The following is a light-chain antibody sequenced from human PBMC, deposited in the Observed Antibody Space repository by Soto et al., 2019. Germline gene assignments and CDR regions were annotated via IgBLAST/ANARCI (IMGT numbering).Light chain of an antibody. CDR1: QSVGSY. V-gene: IGKV3-15*01. Sequence: EVVMTQSPATLSVSLGDRATLSCRASQSVGSYLAWYQQKPGQAPRLLIYDASTRATGIPARFSGSESGTEFTLTISSLQSEDFAVYSCQQYNNWPLTFGGGTKVDIK. CDR3: QQYNNWPLT. CDR2: DAS. J-gene: IGKJ4*01.